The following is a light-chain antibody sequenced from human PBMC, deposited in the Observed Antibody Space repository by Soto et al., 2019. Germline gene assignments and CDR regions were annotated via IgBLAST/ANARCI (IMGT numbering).Light chain of an antibody. CDR1: SSDVGGYNY. CDR2: EVS. Sequence: QSALTQPPSASGSPGQSVTISCTGTSSDVGGYNYVSWYQQHPGKAPKLMIYEVSERPSGVPDRFSGSKSGNTASLTVSGVQAEDEADYYCSSYAGSNHLVFGGGTKVTVL. J-gene: IGLJ2*01. V-gene: IGLV2-8*01. CDR3: SSYAGSNHLV.